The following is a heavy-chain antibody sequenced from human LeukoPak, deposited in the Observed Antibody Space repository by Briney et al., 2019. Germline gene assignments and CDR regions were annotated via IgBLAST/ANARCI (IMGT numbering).Heavy chain of an antibody. CDR3: ASRTYYYGSGNRIFDY. V-gene: IGHV4-30-4*01. J-gene: IGHJ4*02. CDR1: GGSISSGDYY. D-gene: IGHD3-10*01. CDR2: IYYSGST. Sequence: PSQTLSLTCTVSGGSISSGDYYWSWIRQPPGKGLEWIGYIYYSGSTYYNPSLKSRVTISVDTSKNQFSLKLSSVTAADTAVYYRASRTYYYGSGNRIFDYWGQGTLVTVSS.